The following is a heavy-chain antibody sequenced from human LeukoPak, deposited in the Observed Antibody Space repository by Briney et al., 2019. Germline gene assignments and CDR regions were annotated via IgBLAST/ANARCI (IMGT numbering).Heavy chain of an antibody. J-gene: IGHJ3*02. CDR3: ARNPGGANDAFDI. D-gene: IGHD1-26*01. Sequence: SETLSLTCAVSGYSISSSNWWGWIRPPPGKGLEWIGYIYYSGSIYYNPSLKSRVTMSVDTSKNQFSLKLSSVTAVDTAVYYCARNPGGANDAFDIWGQGTMVTVSS. CDR2: IYYSGSI. V-gene: IGHV4-28*05. CDR1: GYSISSSNW.